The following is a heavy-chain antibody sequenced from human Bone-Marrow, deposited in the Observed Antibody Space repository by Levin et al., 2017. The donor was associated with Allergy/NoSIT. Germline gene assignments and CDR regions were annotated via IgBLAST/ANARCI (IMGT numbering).Heavy chain of an antibody. V-gene: IGHV4-31*03. CDR3: ARTYYYDSSGYYFDY. Sequence: SETLSLTCTVSGGSISSGGYYWSWIRQHPGKGLEWIGYIYYSGSTYYNPSLKSRVTISVDTSKNQFSLKLSSVTAADTAVYYCARTYYYDSSGYYFDYWGQGTLVTVSS. CDR2: IYYSGST. D-gene: IGHD3-22*01. J-gene: IGHJ4*02. CDR1: GGSISSGGYY.